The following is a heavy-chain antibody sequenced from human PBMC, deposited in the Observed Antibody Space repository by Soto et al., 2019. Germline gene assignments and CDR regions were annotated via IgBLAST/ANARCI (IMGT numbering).Heavy chain of an antibody. CDR1: GYTFTGYY. J-gene: IGHJ6*02. Sequence: ASVKVSCKASGYTFTGYYMHWVRQAPGQGLEWMGWINPNSGGTNYAQKFQGWVTMTRDTSIGTAYMELSRLRSDDTAVYYCARDYYGSGSYAEFPPLPHGYYYYGMAVRAQGTTVPVSS. D-gene: IGHD3-10*01. CDR2: INPNSGGT. V-gene: IGHV1-2*04. CDR3: ARDYYGSGSYAEFPPLPHGYYYYGMAV.